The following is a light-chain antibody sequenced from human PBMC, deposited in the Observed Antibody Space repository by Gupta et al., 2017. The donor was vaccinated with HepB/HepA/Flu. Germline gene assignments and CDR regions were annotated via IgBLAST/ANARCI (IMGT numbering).Light chain of an antibody. CDR3: HVWDNTSDHPVI. V-gene: IGLV3-21*01. CDR1: NIGERS. CDR2: MT. J-gene: IGLJ2*01. Sequence: YVLTQPPSVSLAPGKTARITCGGANIGERSVQCYQQRSGQAPVLVMLMTESGPQGSPSDSLAPTLGTRPPLTISRVEVGDEADYYCHVWDNTSDHPVIFGGGTKLTVL.